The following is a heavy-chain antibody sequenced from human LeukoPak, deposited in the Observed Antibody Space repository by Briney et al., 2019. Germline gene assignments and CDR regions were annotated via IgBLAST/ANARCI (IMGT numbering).Heavy chain of an antibody. CDR3: ARDYREYSSSSYGAFDI. CDR1: GGTFSSYA. V-gene: IGHV1-69*13. J-gene: IGHJ3*02. D-gene: IGHD6-6*01. Sequence: ASVKVSCKASGGTFSSYAISWVRQAPGQGLEWMGGIIPIFGTANYAQKFQGRVTITADESTSTAYMELSSLRSEDTAVYYCARDYREYSSSSYGAFDIWGQGTMVTVSS. CDR2: IIPIFGTA.